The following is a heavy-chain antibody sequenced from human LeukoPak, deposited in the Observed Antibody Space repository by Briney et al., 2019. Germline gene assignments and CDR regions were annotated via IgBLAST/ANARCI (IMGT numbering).Heavy chain of an antibody. D-gene: IGHD4-23*01. V-gene: IGHV4-59*01. J-gene: IGHJ4*02. CDR3: ARGYGGNSGEFDY. Sequence: SETLSLTCTVSGGSISSYYWSWIRQPPGKGLEWIGYIYYSGSTNYNPSLKSRVTISVDPSTTQFSLKLSSVTAADTALYYCARGYGGNSGEFDYWGQGTLVTVSS. CDR2: IYYSGST. CDR1: GGSISSYY.